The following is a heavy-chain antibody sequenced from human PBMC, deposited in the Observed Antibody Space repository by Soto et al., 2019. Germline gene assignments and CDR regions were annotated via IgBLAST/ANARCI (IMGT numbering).Heavy chain of an antibody. D-gene: IGHD2-8*01. J-gene: IGHJ6*02. V-gene: IGHV4-39*01. CDR1: GGSISSSSYY. Sequence: PSETLSLTCTVSGGSISSSSYYWGWIRQPPGKGLEWIGSIYYSGGTYYNPSLKSRVTISVDTSKNQFSLKLSSVTAADTAVYYCARIMTRYYYSGMDVWGQGTTVTVSS. CDR3: ARIMTRYYYSGMDV. CDR2: IYYSGGT.